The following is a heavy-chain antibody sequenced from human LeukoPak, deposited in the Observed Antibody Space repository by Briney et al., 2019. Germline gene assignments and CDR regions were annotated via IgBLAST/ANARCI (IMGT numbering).Heavy chain of an antibody. CDR3: ARRRGGYGDPGMDV. J-gene: IGHJ6*04. Sequence: SETLSLTCTVSGGSISSGGYYWSWIRQHPGKGLEWIGYIYYIGSTYYNPSLKSRVTISVDTSKNQFSLKLSSVTAADTAVYYCARRRGGYGDPGMDVWGKGTTVTVSS. V-gene: IGHV4-31*03. D-gene: IGHD4-17*01. CDR2: IYYIGST. CDR1: GGSISSGGYY.